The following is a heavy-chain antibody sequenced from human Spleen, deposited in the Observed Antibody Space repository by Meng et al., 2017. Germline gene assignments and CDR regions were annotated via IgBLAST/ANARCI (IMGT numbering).Heavy chain of an antibody. CDR1: GGTFSSYT. Sequence: SVKVSCKASGGTFSSYTISWVRQAPGQGLEWMGRIIPILGIANYAQKFQGRVTITADKSTSTAYMELSSLRSEDTAVYYCARQYYYGSGSYFKQNPYYGMDVWGQGTTVTVSS. CDR3: ARQYYYGSGSYFKQNPYYGMDV. J-gene: IGHJ6*02. D-gene: IGHD3-10*01. V-gene: IGHV1-69*02. CDR2: IIPILGIA.